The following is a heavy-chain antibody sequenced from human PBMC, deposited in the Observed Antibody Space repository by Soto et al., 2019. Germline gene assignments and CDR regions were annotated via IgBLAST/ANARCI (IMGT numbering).Heavy chain of an antibody. Sequence: ASVKVSCKASGYTFRTYGISWVRQAPGQGLEWMGWISAYNGNTNYAQKFQGRVTMTTDTSTSTAYVELRSLRSDDTAVYYCARDLIAVRPRWFDPWGQGTLVTVSS. CDR1: GYTFRTYG. J-gene: IGHJ5*02. CDR2: ISAYNGNT. D-gene: IGHD6-6*01. CDR3: ARDLIAVRPRWFDP. V-gene: IGHV1-18*01.